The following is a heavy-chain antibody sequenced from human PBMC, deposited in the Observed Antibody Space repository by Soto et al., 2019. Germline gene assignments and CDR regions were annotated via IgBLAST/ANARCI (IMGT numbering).Heavy chain of an antibody. Sequence: EVHLLESGGGLVQRGGSLRLSCEASGFPFSTYAMTWVRQVPGKGLEWVSTTSNGGNTEFAESVRGRFTVFGDNSKNTIYLQMSSLRAEDSAIYFCAKDFRPGLIVPTKSGFDPWGQGTPVTVSS. CDR2: TSNGGNT. V-gene: IGHV3-23*01. D-gene: IGHD2-15*01. CDR1: GFPFSTYA. J-gene: IGHJ5*02. CDR3: AKDFRPGLIVPTKSGFDP.